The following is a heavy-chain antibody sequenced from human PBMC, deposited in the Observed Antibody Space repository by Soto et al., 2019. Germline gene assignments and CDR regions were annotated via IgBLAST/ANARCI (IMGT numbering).Heavy chain of an antibody. CDR2: ISGSGGST. D-gene: IGHD5-18*01. CDR1: GFTFSSYA. CDR3: AKETGIQLLLREAYFDY. V-gene: IGHV3-23*01. Sequence: GGSLRLSCAASGFTFSSYAMSWVRQAPGKGLEWVSAISGSGGSTYYADSVKGRFTISRDNSKNTLYLQMNSLRAEDTAVYYCAKETGIQLLLREAYFDYWGQGTLVTVSS. J-gene: IGHJ4*02.